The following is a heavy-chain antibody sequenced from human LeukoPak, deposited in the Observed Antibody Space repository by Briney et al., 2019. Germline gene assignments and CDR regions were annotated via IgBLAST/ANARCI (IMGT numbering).Heavy chain of an antibody. Sequence: GGSLRLSCAASGFSLSSFWMIWVRQAPGKGLEWVASIKQDETQKFCVDSVKGRFPVSRDNANNLLYLQLNSLRAEDTAVYYCARGSLFSPNWFDPWGQGTPVTVSS. CDR3: ARGSLFSPNWFDP. D-gene: IGHD3-10*02. V-gene: IGHV3-7*01. CDR2: IKQDETQK. J-gene: IGHJ5*02. CDR1: GFSLSSFW.